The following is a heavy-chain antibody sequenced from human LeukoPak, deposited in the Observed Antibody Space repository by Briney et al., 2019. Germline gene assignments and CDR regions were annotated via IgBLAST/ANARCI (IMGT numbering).Heavy chain of an antibody. CDR1: GFTFTTYS. J-gene: IGHJ4*02. CDR3: AKDRPTVYSSSWLHFLDS. CDR2: ISSGSSAI. Sequence: GGSLRLSCEASGFTFTTYSMTWVRQAPGKGLEWVSIISSGSSAIYYADSVKGRFTISRDNSKNTLYLQMNSLRADDTAVYYCAKDRPTVYSSSWLHFLDSWGQGTLVTVSS. V-gene: IGHV3-48*01. D-gene: IGHD6-13*01.